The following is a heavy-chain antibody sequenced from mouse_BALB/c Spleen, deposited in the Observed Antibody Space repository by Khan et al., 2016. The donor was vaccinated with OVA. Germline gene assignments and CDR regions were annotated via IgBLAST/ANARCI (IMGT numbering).Heavy chain of an antibody. CDR2: IWIGGST. Sequence: VQLVESGPGLVAPSQSLSITCTVSGFSLSRYSVHWVRQPPGKGLEWLGIIWIGGSTDYNSALKSRLSISKDNSKSQLFLKMNSLQTDDTAMYYCARNRDGGSYWYFDVWGAGTTVTVSS. D-gene: IGHD3-3*01. V-gene: IGHV2-6-4*01. J-gene: IGHJ1*01. CDR3: ARNRDGGSYWYFDV. CDR1: GFSLSRYS.